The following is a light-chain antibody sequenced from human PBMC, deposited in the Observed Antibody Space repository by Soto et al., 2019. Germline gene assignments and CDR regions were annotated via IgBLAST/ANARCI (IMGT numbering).Light chain of an antibody. CDR3: AAWDDSLNGPWV. Sequence: QSALTQPPSASGSPGQSVTISCTGTSSDVGGYNFVSWYQQLPGTAPKLLIYSNNQRPSGVPDRFSGSKSGTSASLAISGLQSEDEADYYCAAWDDSLNGPWVFGGGTKLTVL. CDR1: SSDVGGYNF. V-gene: IGLV1-44*01. CDR2: SNN. J-gene: IGLJ3*02.